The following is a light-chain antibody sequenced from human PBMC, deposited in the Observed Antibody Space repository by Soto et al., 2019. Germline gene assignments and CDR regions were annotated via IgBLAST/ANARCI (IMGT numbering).Light chain of an antibody. Sequence: DIPMTQSPSTLSASVGDRVTITCRASQTISPWLAWYQQSPGKAPKLLIYKASSLAGGVPSRFSGSGSGTEFTLTISSLQPDDFATYYCQHYITYSRAFGQGTKVEIK. CDR2: KAS. CDR1: QTISPW. J-gene: IGKJ1*01. CDR3: QHYITYSRA. V-gene: IGKV1-5*03.